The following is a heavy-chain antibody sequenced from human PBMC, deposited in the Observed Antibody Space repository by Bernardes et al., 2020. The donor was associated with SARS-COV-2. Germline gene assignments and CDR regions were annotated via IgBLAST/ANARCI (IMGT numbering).Heavy chain of an antibody. Sequence: GSLRLSCASSGFPFRSYWMSWVRQAPGKGLEWVAKINIDGSEKYYVDSGKGRFTISRDNDKNSLYLEVNSLRAEDTAVYYCARGAYMFGNDLWGQGTLVTVSS. V-gene: IGHV3-7*01. J-gene: IGHJ5*02. CDR3: ARGAYMFGNDL. D-gene: IGHD3-3*02. CDR2: INIDGSEK. CDR1: GFPFRSYW.